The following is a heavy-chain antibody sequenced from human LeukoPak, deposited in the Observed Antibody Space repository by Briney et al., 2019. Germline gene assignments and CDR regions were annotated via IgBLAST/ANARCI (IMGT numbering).Heavy chain of an antibody. CDR3: ARDMRSITMIVVGPIDY. D-gene: IGHD3-22*01. CDR2: INPSGGST. J-gene: IGHJ4*02. V-gene: IGHV1-46*01. CDR1: GYTFTSYG. Sequence: ASVKVSCKASGYTFTSYGISWVRQAPGQGLEWMGIINPSGGSTSYAQKFQGRVTMTRDTSTSTVYMELSSLRSEDTAVYYCARDMRSITMIVVGPIDYWGQGTLVTVSS.